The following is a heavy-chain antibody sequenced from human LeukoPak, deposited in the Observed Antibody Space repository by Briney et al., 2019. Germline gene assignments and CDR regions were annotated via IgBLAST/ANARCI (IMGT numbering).Heavy chain of an antibody. CDR2: ISYDGSNK. CDR3: ARAEDYYDSSGYHPWADYYYYGMDV. D-gene: IGHD3-22*01. J-gene: IGHJ6*02. Sequence: PGGSLRLSCAASGFTFSSYAMHWVRQAPGKGLEWVAVISYDGSNKYYADSVKGRFTISRDNSKNTLYLQMNSLRAEDTAVYYCARAEDYYDSSGYHPWADYYYYGMDVWGQGTTVTVSS. CDR1: GFTFSSYA. V-gene: IGHV3-30-3*01.